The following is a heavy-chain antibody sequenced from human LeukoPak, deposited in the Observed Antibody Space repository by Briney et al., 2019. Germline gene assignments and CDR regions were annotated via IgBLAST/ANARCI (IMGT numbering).Heavy chain of an antibody. CDR2: INPNSGGT. CDR3: ARDGAFDI. Sequence: ASVKVSCKASGYSFTDYYMHWVRQAHGQGLEWMGWINPNSGGTNYAQKFQGRVTMTRDTSISTAYMELSSLRSDDTAVYYCARDGAFDIWGQGTMVTVSS. CDR1: GYSFTDYY. V-gene: IGHV1-2*02. J-gene: IGHJ3*02.